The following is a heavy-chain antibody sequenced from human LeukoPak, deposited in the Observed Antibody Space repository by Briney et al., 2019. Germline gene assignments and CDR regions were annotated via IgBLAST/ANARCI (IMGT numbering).Heavy chain of an antibody. CDR1: GFTFSRYS. Sequence: GGSLRLSCAASGFTFSRYSMNWVRQAPGRGLEWVSSISSSSSYICYADSLKGRFTISRDNAKNSLYLQMNSLRAEDTAVYFCARDRIIYGDYGDAFDIWGQGTMVTVSS. J-gene: IGHJ3*02. CDR2: ISSSSSYI. V-gene: IGHV3-21*01. D-gene: IGHD4-17*01. CDR3: ARDRIIYGDYGDAFDI.